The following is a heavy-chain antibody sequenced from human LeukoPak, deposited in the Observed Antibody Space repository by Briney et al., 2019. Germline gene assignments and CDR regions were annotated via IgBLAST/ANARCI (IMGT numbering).Heavy chain of an antibody. CDR1: VYTFTNYG. Sequence: ASVTVSLMPSVYTFTNYGISWVRQAPGQGREWMGWMSANNGKTKYAQNIQGRVTMTTDTSTSTAYMEPRSVRSDDTAVYYCARGRMTTIVEWFDRWGQGTLVTVSS. CDR3: ARGRMTTIVEWFDR. CDR2: MSANNGKT. D-gene: IGHD3-22*01. V-gene: IGHV1-18*01. J-gene: IGHJ5*02.